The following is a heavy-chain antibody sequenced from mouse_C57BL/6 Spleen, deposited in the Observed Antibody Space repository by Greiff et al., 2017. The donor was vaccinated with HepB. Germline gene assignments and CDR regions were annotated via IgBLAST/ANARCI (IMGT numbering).Heavy chain of an antibody. CDR1: GYSITSGYY. Sequence: VQLVESGPGLVKPSQSLSLTCSVTGYSITSGYYWNWIRQFPGNKLEWMGYISYDGSNNYNPSLKNRISITRDTSKNQFFLKLNSVTTEDTATYYCANYYGSFYWYFDVWGTGTTVTVSS. V-gene: IGHV3-6*01. CDR2: ISYDGSN. D-gene: IGHD1-1*01. CDR3: ANYYGSFYWYFDV. J-gene: IGHJ1*03.